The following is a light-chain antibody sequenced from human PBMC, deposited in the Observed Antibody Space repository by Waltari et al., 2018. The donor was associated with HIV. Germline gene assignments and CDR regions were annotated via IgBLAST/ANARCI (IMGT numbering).Light chain of an antibody. Sequence: QSVLTQPPSVSRAPAQRVTIYCTVPSSTIGAHYHVHWYRQLPGTAPQVLIYGNNNRPSGVPDRFSGSKSGTSASLAITGLQPEDESDYHCQSYDSTLSGWVFGGGTKLTVL. CDR2: GNN. V-gene: IGLV1-40*01. J-gene: IGLJ3*02. CDR1: SSTIGAHYH. CDR3: QSYDSTLSGWV.